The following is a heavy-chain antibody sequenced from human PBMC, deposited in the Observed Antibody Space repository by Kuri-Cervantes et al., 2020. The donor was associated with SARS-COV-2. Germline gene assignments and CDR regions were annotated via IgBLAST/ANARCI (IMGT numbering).Heavy chain of an antibody. CDR3: ARGRNLGDFDY. J-gene: IGHJ4*02. V-gene: IGHV4-59*12. Sequence: SETLSLTCTVSGGSISSDYWSWIRQPPGKGLEWIGYIYYSGSTNYNPSLNSRVTISVDTSKNQFSLKLSSVTAADTAVYYCARGRNLGDFDYWGQGTLVTVSS. CDR2: IYYSGST. CDR1: GGSISSDY. D-gene: IGHD1-14*01.